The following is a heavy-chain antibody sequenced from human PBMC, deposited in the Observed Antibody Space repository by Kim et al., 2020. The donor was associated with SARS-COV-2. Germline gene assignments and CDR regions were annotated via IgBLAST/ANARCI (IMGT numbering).Heavy chain of an antibody. V-gene: IGHV3-21*01. CDR2: SSSISSSI. Sequence: GGSRRLSCAASGFTFSSYSLYCVRQAPGKGLECFSCSSSISSSILHADSVQVRFKNYRVNAKNSLYLQMNSLRAEEMAVYYCARTVLINYDFWSGYYNDPGYWGQGALVTVST. CDR1: GFTFSSYS. CDR3: ARTVLINYDFWSGYYNDPGY. J-gene: IGHJ4*02. D-gene: IGHD3-3*01.